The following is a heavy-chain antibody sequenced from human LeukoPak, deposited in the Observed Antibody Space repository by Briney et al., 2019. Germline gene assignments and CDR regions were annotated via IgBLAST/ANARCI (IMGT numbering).Heavy chain of an antibody. D-gene: IGHD6-13*01. CDR2: ISSSGSTI. CDR1: GFTFSSYE. V-gene: IGHV3-48*03. CDR3: ARGGVSAAAGHDY. Sequence: GGSLRLSCAASGFTFSSYEMNWVRQAPGKGLEWVSYISSSGSTIYYADSVKGRFTISRDNAKNSLYLQMNSLRAEDTAVYYCARGGVSAAAGHDYWGQGTLVTVSS. J-gene: IGHJ4*02.